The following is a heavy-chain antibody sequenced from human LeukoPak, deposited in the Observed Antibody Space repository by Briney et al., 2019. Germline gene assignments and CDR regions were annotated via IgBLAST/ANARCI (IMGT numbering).Heavy chain of an antibody. Sequence: ASVTVSCKVSGYSLTELAIHWVRQAPGKGLEWMGGFDPDVHKTIYAQRFQGRLTMTEDTSADTAHMELSSLRSDDTAVYYCARVWPNYYDSIYYYYMDVWGKGTTVTVSS. D-gene: IGHD3-22*01. CDR3: ARVWPNYYDSIYYYYMDV. J-gene: IGHJ6*03. CDR1: GYSLTELA. V-gene: IGHV1-24*01. CDR2: FDPDVHKT.